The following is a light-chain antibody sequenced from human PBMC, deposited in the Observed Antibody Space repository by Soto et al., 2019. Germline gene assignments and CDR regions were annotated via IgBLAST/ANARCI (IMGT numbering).Light chain of an antibody. J-gene: IGLJ2*01. V-gene: IGLV2-14*01. CDR1: NSDVGGYNY. CDR3: SSYTSSSTLVV. CDR2: EVS. Sequence: QSVLTQPASVSGSPGRSITISCTGTNSDVGGYNYVSWYQQHPGKAPKLMIYEVSNRPSGVSNRFSGSKSGNTASLTISGLQAEDEADYYCSSYTSSSTLVVFGGGTQLTVL.